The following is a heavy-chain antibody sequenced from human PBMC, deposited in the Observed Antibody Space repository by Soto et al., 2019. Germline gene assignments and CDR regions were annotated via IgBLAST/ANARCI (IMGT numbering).Heavy chain of an antibody. CDR2: INPNSGGT. D-gene: IGHD6-6*01. V-gene: IGHV1-2*04. Sequence: ASVKVSCKASGYTFTGYYMHWVRQAPGQGLEWMGWINPNSGGTNYAQKFQGWVTMTRDTSISTAYMELSRLRSDDTAVYYCARARGDAARRHYYYGMDVWGQGTTVTVSS. CDR3: ARARGDAARRHYYYGMDV. J-gene: IGHJ6*02. CDR1: GYTFTGYY.